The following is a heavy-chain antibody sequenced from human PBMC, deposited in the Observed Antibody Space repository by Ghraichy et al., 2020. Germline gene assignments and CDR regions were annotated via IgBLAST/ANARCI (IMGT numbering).Heavy chain of an antibody. CDR1: GFTFSSYA. CDR3: AKGGSIAARLLYYYMDV. D-gene: IGHD6-6*01. CDR2: ISGSGGST. J-gene: IGHJ6*03. Sequence: GGSLRLSCAASGFTFSSYAMSWVRQAPGKGLEWVSAISGSGGSTYYADSVKGRFTISRDNSKNTLYLQMNSLRAEDTAVYYCAKGGSIAARLLYYYMDVWGKGTTVTVSS. V-gene: IGHV3-23*01.